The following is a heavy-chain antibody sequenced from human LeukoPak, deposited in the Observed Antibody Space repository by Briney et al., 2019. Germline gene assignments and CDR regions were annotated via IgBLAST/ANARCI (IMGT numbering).Heavy chain of an antibody. V-gene: IGHV3-23*01. CDR1: GFTFSSYG. J-gene: IGHJ4*02. Sequence: GGSLRLSRAASGFTFSSYGMHWVRQAPGKGLEWVSAISGSGGSTYYADSVKGRFTISRDNSKNTLYLQMNSLRAEDTAVYYCAKGPSVVVVTATSPTPYYFDYWGQGTLVTVSS. CDR3: AKGPSVVVVTATSPTPYYFDY. CDR2: ISGSGGST. D-gene: IGHD2-21*02.